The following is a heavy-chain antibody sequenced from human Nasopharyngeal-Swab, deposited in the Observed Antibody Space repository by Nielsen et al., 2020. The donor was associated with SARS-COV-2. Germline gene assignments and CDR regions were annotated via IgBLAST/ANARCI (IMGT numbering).Heavy chain of an antibody. Sequence: ASVKVSCKASGYTFTSYAMNWVRQAPGQGLEWMGWISAYNGNTNYAQKLQGRVTMTTDTSTSTAYMELRSLRSDDTAVYYCARDRVVAATQGSYYYYGMDVWGQGTTVTVSS. CDR2: ISAYNGNT. J-gene: IGHJ6*02. CDR1: GYTFTSYA. CDR3: ARDRVVAATQGSYYYYGMDV. V-gene: IGHV1-18*01. D-gene: IGHD2-15*01.